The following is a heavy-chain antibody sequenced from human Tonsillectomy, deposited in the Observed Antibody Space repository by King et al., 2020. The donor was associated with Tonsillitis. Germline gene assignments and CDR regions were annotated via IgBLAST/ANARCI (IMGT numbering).Heavy chain of an antibody. CDR3: ARGLDCGGDCSTVAFDI. D-gene: IGHD2-21*02. CDR2: IKEDGSEK. CDR1: GFTFSRYW. Sequence: VQLVQSGGGLVQPGGSLRLSCAASGFTFSRYWMSWVRQAPGKGLEWVANIKEDGSEKYYVDSVRGRFTMSRNNAKNSLYLQINILRDEDTAVYYCARGLDCGGDCSTVAFDIWGQGTMVTVSS. V-gene: IGHV3-7*01. J-gene: IGHJ3*02.